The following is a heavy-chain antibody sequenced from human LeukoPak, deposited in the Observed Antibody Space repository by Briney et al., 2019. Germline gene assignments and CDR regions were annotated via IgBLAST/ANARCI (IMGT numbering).Heavy chain of an antibody. Sequence: GGSLRLSCSASGFTFSSYAMHWVRQSPGKGLEYVSAISSNGGSTYYADSVKGRFTISRDNSKNTLYLQMSSLRAEDTAVYYCVKYDDQLLSGYFDLWGRGTLVTVSS. D-gene: IGHD2-2*01. CDR3: VKYDDQLLSGYFDL. V-gene: IGHV3-64D*06. J-gene: IGHJ2*01. CDR2: ISSNGGST. CDR1: GFTFSSYA.